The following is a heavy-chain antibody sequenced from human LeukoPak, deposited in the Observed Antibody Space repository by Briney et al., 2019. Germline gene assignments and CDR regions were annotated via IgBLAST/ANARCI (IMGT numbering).Heavy chain of an antibody. CDR1: GGTFSSYA. J-gene: IGHJ4*02. CDR3: ARGPSYYYGSGRYDD. D-gene: IGHD3-10*01. V-gene: IGHV1-69*05. Sequence: SVKVSCKASGGTFSSYAISWVRQAPGQGLEWMGRIIPIFGTANYAQKFQGRVTMTRNTSISTAYMELSSLRSEDTAVYYCARGPSYYYGSGRYDDWGQGTLVTVSS. CDR2: IIPIFGTA.